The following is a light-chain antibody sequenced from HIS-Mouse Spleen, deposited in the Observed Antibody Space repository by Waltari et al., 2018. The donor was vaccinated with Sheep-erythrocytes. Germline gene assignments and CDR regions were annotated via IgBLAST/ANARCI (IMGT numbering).Light chain of an antibody. CDR2: EGS. Sequence: QSALTQPPSASGSPGQSVTISCTGTSRHVGGYHYVSWYQQHPGKAPKLMIYEGSKRPSGVSNRFSGSKSGNTASLTISGLQAEDEADYYCCSYAGSSTPWVFGGGTKLTVL. CDR3: CSYAGSSTPWV. CDR1: SRHVGGYHY. V-gene: IGLV2-23*01. J-gene: IGLJ3*02.